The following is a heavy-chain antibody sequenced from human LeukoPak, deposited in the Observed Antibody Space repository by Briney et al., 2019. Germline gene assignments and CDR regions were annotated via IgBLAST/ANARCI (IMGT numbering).Heavy chain of an antibody. CDR1: GFTFSSYA. J-gene: IGHJ4*02. CDR2: ISGSGGST. D-gene: IGHD3-10*01. V-gene: IGHV3-23*01. CDR3: ARGGPWELDYFDY. Sequence: GGSLRLSCAASGFTFSSYAMSWVRQAPGKGLEWVSAISGSGGSTYYADSVKGRFTISRDNAKNSLYLQMNSLRAEDTAVYYCARGGPWELDYFDYWGQGTLVTVSS.